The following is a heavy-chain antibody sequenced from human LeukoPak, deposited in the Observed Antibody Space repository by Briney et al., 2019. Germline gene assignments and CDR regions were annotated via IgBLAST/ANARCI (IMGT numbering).Heavy chain of an antibody. Sequence: GGSLRLSCAASGFSFSSYAMSWVRQAPGKGLEWVSAISGSDGSTYYADSVKGRYTISRDNSKSTLYLQMNSLRAEDTAVYYCVKDGVSLTVAGEFDNWGQGTLVTVSS. D-gene: IGHD6-19*01. CDR3: VKDGVSLTVAGEFDN. J-gene: IGHJ4*02. CDR2: ISGSDGST. V-gene: IGHV3-23*01. CDR1: GFSFSSYA.